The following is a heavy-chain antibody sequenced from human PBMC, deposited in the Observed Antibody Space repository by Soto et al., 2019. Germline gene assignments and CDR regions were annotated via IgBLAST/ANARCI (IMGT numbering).Heavy chain of an antibody. Sequence: QVQLQESGPGLVKPSETLSLTCTVSGDSISGHYWTWLRQPAGKGLEYIGRIYGTGTTDYNPSLESRVSMSVDTSRNQLYLRLTSVTAADTAMYFCAREKAYYNSALDVWGQGTTVAVSS. CDR2: IYGTGTT. J-gene: IGHJ6*02. CDR1: GDSISGHY. V-gene: IGHV4-4*07. CDR3: AREKAYYNSALDV. D-gene: IGHD3-10*01.